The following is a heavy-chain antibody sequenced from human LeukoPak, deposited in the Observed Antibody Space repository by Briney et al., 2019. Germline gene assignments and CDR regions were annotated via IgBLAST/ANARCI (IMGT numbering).Heavy chain of an antibody. CDR3: ATYDSSGYGEGY. V-gene: IGHV1-69*13. J-gene: IGHJ4*02. CDR1: GYTFTSYG. Sequence: SVKVSCKASGYTFTSYGISWVRQAPGQGLEWMGGIIPIFGTANYAQKFQGRVTITADESTSTAYMELSSLRSEDTAVYYCATYDSSGYGEGYWGQGTLVTVSS. CDR2: IIPIFGTA. D-gene: IGHD3-22*01.